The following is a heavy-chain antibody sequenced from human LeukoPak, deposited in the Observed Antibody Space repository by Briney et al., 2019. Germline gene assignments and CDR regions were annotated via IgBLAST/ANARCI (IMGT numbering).Heavy chain of an antibody. Sequence: SQTLSLTCTVSGGSISSGGYYWGWIRQHPGKGLEWIGYIYYSGSTYYNPSLKSRLTISVDTSENQFSLKLTSVTAADTAVYYCARSPEYYFDYWGQGTLVTVSS. CDR1: GGSISSGGYY. CDR3: ARSPEYYFDY. J-gene: IGHJ4*02. D-gene: IGHD1-14*01. V-gene: IGHV4-31*03. CDR2: IYYSGST.